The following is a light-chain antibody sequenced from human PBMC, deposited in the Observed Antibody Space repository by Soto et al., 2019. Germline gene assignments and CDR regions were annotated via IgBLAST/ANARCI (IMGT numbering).Light chain of an antibody. V-gene: IGKV3-20*01. CDR3: QQYGNSPT. CDR2: GAS. CDR1: QSVSSNY. Sequence: EIVLTQSPGTLSLSPGERATLSCRASQSVSSNYLAWYQQKPGQAPRLLIYGASSRATGIPDRFSGSGSGTDFTLTISRLEPEDLAVYYCQQYGNSPTFGQGTRLEIK. J-gene: IGKJ5*01.